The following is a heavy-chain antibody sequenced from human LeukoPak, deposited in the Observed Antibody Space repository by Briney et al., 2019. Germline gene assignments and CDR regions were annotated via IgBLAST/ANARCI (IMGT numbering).Heavy chain of an antibody. D-gene: IGHD3-10*01. V-gene: IGHV1-58*01. Sequence: VKVSCKASGFTFTSSAVQWVRQARGQRLERIGWIVVGSGNTNYAQKFQERVTITRDMSTSTAYMELSSLRSEDTAVYYCAADARSSYYYYMDVWGKGTTVTVSS. CDR1: GFTFTSSA. CDR3: AADARSSYYYYMDV. CDR2: IVVGSGNT. J-gene: IGHJ6*03.